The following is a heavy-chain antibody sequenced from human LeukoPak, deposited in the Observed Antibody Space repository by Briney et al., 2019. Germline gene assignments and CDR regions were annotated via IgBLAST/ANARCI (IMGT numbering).Heavy chain of an antibody. CDR2: IRYDGSDK. CDR3: AKDGAHFDFDN. D-gene: IGHD1-26*01. V-gene: IGHV3-30*02. CDR1: RFTFRSYG. J-gene: IGHJ4*02. Sequence: GGSLRLSCAASRFTFRSYGMHWVRQAPGKGLEWVVFIRYDGSDKYFADSVKGRFTISRDNFKDTLYLQMNSLRTEDTAVYYCAKDGAHFDFDNWGQGTLVTVSS.